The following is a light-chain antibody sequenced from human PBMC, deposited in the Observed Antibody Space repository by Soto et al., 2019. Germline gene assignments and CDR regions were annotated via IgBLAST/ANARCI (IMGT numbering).Light chain of an antibody. CDR3: QQYNSYLLT. CDR1: QSISSW. V-gene: IGKV1-5*03. CDR2: KAS. J-gene: IGKJ4*01. Sequence: DIRMTQSPSTLSASVGDRVTITCRASQSISSWLAWYQQKPGKAPKLLIYKASSLESGVPSRFSGSGSGTEFTLTISSLHPDDFATYSCQQYNSYLLTFGGGTKVEIK.